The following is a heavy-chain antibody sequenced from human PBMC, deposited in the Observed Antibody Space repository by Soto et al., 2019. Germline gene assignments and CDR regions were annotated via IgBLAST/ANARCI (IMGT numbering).Heavy chain of an antibody. Sequence: EVQLVESGGGLVQPGGSLRLSCVASGFTFSSHWMHWVRQIPGKGLVWVSRIKNDASSISYADSVQGRFTTSRDNGKNTLYLQRNSRRAEDTAVYYCGRDRSSVTGTAGDYWGQGTLVTVSS. CDR1: GFTFSSHW. V-gene: IGHV3-74*01. CDR2: IKNDASSI. J-gene: IGHJ4*02. D-gene: IGHD1-7*01. CDR3: GRDRSSVTGTAGDY.